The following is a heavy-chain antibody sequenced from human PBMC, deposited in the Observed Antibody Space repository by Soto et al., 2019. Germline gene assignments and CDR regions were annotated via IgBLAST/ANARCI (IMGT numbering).Heavy chain of an antibody. CDR3: ARRRIAAPGTGY. CDR2: INAGNGNT. V-gene: IGHV1-3*01. D-gene: IGHD6-13*01. CDR1: GYTFTSYA. Sequence: ASVKVSCKASGYTFTSYAMHWVRQAPGQRLEWMGWINAGNGNTKYSQKFQGRVTITRDTSASTAYMELSSLRSEDTAVYYCARRRIAAPGTGYWGQGTLVTVSS. J-gene: IGHJ4*02.